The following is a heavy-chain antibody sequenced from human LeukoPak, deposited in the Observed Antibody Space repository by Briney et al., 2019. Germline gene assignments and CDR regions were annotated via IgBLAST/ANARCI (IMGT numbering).Heavy chain of an antibody. D-gene: IGHD3-3*01. Sequence: ASLKVSCKASGDTFTSYDLNWVRQATGQGLEWMGWMNPNSGNTGYARDFQGRVTMTRDTSISTAYMELSSLRSEDTAVYYCAKDRVLEWDTYYYYYMDVWGKGTTVTVSS. CDR1: GDTFTSYD. CDR2: MNPNSGNT. CDR3: AKDRVLEWDTYYYYYMDV. V-gene: IGHV1-8*01. J-gene: IGHJ6*03.